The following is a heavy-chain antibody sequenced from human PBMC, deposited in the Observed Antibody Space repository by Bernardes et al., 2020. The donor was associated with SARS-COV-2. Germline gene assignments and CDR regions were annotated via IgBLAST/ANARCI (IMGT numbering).Heavy chain of an antibody. CDR1: GFTFSSYS. J-gene: IGHJ6*02. Sequence: GSLRLSCAASGFTFSSYSMNWVRQAPGKGLEWVSSISSSSSYIYYADSVKGRFTISRDNAKNSLYLQMNSLRAEDTAVYYCARLKVRGVIIKHFYYYYGMDVWGQGTTVTVSS. CDR3: ARLKVRGVIIKHFYYYYGMDV. D-gene: IGHD3-10*01. V-gene: IGHV3-21*01. CDR2: ISSSSSYI.